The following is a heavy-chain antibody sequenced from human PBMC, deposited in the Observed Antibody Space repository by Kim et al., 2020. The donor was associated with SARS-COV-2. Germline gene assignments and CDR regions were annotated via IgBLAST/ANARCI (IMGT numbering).Heavy chain of an antibody. CDR2: ISGSGGST. D-gene: IGHD6-19*01. CDR1: GFTFSSYA. J-gene: IGHJ4*02. CDR3: AKSGYSSGWLSDFDY. V-gene: IGHV3-23*01. Sequence: GGSLRLSCAASGFTFSSYAMSWFRQAPGKGLEWVSAISGSGGSTYYADSVRGRFTISRDNSKNTLYLQMNSLRAEDTAVYYCAKSGYSSGWLSDFDYWGQGTLVTVSS.